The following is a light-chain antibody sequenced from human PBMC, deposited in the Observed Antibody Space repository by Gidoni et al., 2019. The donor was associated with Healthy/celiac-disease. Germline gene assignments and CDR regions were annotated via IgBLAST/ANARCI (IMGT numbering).Light chain of an antibody. CDR2: KAS. V-gene: IGKV1-5*03. J-gene: IGKJ1*01. Sequence: DIQMTQSPSTLSASVGDRVTITCRASQSISSWLAWYQQKPGKAPKLLIYKASSLDRGVPSRFSGSGSWTEFTLTISSLQPDDFATYYCQQYNSYPWTFXQXTKVEIK. CDR1: QSISSW. CDR3: QQYNSYPWT.